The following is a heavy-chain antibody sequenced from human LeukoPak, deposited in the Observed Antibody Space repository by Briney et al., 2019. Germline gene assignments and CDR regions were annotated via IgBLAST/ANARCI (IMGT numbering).Heavy chain of an antibody. J-gene: IGHJ3*02. CDR3: ARGTTHLWFGEGGNALDI. Sequence: VASVKVSCKASGYTFTGSYMHWVRQAPGQGLEWMGWLNPNSGDTKDSQKFQGRVTMTRDTSIDTAYMELSRLESDDTAVYYCARGTTHLWFGEGGNALDIWGQGTMVTVSS. D-gene: IGHD3-10*01. V-gene: IGHV1-2*02. CDR1: GYTFTGSY. CDR2: LNPNSGDT.